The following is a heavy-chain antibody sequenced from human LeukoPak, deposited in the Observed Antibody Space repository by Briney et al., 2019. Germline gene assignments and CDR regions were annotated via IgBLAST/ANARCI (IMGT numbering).Heavy chain of an antibody. Sequence: SETLSLTCTVSGGSISSYYWSWIRQHPGKGLEWIGYIYYSGSTYYNPSLKSRVTISIDTSKNQFSLKLSSVTAADTAVYYCARTVYYDSSGYHYYFDYWGQGTLVTVSS. CDR3: ARTVYYDSSGYHYYFDY. V-gene: IGHV4-59*06. D-gene: IGHD3-22*01. CDR2: IYYSGST. CDR1: GGSISSYY. J-gene: IGHJ4*02.